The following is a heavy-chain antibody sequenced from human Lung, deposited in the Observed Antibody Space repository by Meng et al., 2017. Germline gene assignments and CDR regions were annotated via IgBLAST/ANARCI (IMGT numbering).Heavy chain of an antibody. CDR2: VYSSGSA. CDR3: ARGVGSLDF. V-gene: IGHV4-4*07. Sequence: QGRLQGRGPGLGKPSGTLSLPCDVSGGSISGYFWTWIRQPAGKGLDWIGRVYSSGSANYNPSLKSRVTMSVDRSKNQFSLQLTSVTAADTAVYYCARGVGSLDFWGQGALVTVSS. D-gene: IGHD5/OR15-5a*01. J-gene: IGHJ4*02. CDR1: GGSISGYF.